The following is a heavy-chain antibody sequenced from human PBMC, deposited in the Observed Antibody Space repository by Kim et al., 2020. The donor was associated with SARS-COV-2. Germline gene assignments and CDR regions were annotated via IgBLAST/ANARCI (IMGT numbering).Heavy chain of an antibody. CDR3: ASLLLWFGESDY. V-gene: IGHV3-30*01. D-gene: IGHD3-10*01. Sequence: YYADSVKGRFTISRDNSKNTLYLQMNSLRAEDTAVYYCASLLLWFGESDYWGQGTLVTVSS. J-gene: IGHJ4*02.